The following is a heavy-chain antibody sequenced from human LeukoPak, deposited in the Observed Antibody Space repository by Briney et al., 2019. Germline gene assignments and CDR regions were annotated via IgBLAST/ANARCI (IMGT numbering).Heavy chain of an antibody. CDR3: ARDYDSSGYPYFDY. D-gene: IGHD3-22*01. CDR1: GYTFTGYY. Sequence: ASVKVSCKASGYTFTGYYMHWVRQAPGQGLEWMGWINPNSGGTNYAQKFQGRVTMTRDTSISTAYMELSRLRSDDTAVYYCARDYDSSGYPYFDYWGQGTLVTVSS. CDR2: INPNSGGT. V-gene: IGHV1-2*02. J-gene: IGHJ4*02.